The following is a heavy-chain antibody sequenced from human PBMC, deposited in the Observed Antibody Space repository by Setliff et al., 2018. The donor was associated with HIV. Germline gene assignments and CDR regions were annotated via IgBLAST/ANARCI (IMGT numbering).Heavy chain of an antibody. CDR3: ARAMGANWSYYYYMDV. D-gene: IGHD1-26*01. CDR1: GGSISSGVYY. V-gene: IGHV4-31*03. CDR2: IHYSGSI. Sequence: KSSETLSLTCTVSGGSISSGVYYWSWIRHHPGKGLEWIGYIHYSGSIYYNPSLKSRVTISVDTSKNQFSLKLNSVTAADTAVYYCARAMGANWSYYYYMDVWGKGTTVTVSS. J-gene: IGHJ6*03.